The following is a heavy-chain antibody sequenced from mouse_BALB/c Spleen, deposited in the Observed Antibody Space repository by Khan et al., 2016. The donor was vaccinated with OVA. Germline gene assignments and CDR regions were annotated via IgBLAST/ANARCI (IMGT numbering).Heavy chain of an antibody. V-gene: IGHV5-6-5*01. CDR2: ISSGGST. Sequence: EVELVESGGDLVKPGGSLKLSCAASGFTFSSYVMSWVRQTPEKRLEWVASISSGGSTYYPDSVKGRFTISRDNARNIMYLQMSSLRSEDTAMYYCARGTYRYDEYYFDYWGQGTTLTVSS. CDR3: ARGTYRYDEYYFDY. J-gene: IGHJ2*01. CDR1: GFTFSSYV. D-gene: IGHD2-14*01.